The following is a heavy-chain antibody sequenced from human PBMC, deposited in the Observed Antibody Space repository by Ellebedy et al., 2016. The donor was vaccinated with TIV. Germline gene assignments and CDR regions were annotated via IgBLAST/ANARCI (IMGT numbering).Heavy chain of an antibody. CDR3: ARRQRGYSSSSEFDY. CDR2: ISAYNGNT. D-gene: IGHD6-6*01. CDR1: GYTFTSYG. J-gene: IGHJ4*02. Sequence: ASVKVSXXASGYTFTSYGISWVRQAPGQGLEWMGWISAYNGNTNYAQKLQGRVTMTTDTSTSTAYMELRSLRSDDTAVYYCARRQRGYSSSSEFDYWGKGTLVTVSS. V-gene: IGHV1-18*01.